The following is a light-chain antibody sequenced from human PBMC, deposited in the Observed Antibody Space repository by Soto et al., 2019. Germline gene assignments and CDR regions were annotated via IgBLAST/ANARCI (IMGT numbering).Light chain of an antibody. CDR1: QSISSW. V-gene: IGKV1-5*01. J-gene: IGKJ1*01. CDR3: QQYNSYWT. CDR2: DAS. Sequence: DIQMTQSPSTLSASVGDRVTITCRASQSISSWLAWYQQKPGKAPKLLIYDASSLESGLPSRFSGSGSGTEFTLTISSLQPDDFATYYCQQYNSYWTFDQGTKVEIK.